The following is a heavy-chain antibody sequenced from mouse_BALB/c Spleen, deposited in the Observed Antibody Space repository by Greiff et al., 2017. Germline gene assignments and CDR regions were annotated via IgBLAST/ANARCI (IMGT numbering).Heavy chain of an antibody. D-gene: IGHD2-14*01. V-gene: IGHV1S81*02. CDR1: GYTFTSYW. CDR2: INPSNGRT. Sequence: VQLQQPGAELVKPGASVKLSCKASGYTFTSYWMHWVKQRPGQGLEWIGEINPSNGRTNYNEKFKSKATLTVDKSSSTAYMQLSSLTSEDSAVYYCARDYRYGRAWFAYWGQGTLVTVSA. J-gene: IGHJ3*01. CDR3: ARDYRYGRAWFAY.